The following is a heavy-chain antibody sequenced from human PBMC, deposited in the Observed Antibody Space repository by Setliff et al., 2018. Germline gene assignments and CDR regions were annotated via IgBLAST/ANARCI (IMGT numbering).Heavy chain of an antibody. D-gene: IGHD3-3*01. J-gene: IGHJ6*04. CDR2: IYTSWSS. V-gene: IGHV4-61*09. CDR3: ARVTGFLYMDV. CDR1: GSSISSATYY. Sequence: SETLSLTCTVSGSSISSATYYWSWIRQPAGKGLEWIGHIYTSWSSNYNPSLKSRVTMSVDTSTNQFSLRLSSVTAADTAVYYFARVTGFLYMDVWGKGTTVTVSS.